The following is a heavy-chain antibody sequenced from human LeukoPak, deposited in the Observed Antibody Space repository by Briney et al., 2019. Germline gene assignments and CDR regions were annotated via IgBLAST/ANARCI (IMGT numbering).Heavy chain of an antibody. D-gene: IGHD2-2*01. Sequence: SVKVSCKASGGTFSSYAISWVRQAPGQGLEWMGRIIPILGIANYAQKFQGRVTITADKSTSTAYMELSSLRSEDTAVYYCAAYQLLSEPTVYGMDVWGQGTTVTVSS. CDR3: AAYQLLSEPTVYGMDV. J-gene: IGHJ6*02. V-gene: IGHV1-69*04. CDR2: IIPILGIA. CDR1: GGTFSSYA.